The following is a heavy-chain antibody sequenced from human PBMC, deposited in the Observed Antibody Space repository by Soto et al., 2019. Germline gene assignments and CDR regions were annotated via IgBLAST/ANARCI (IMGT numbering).Heavy chain of an antibody. Sequence: GASVKVSCKASGVTFSSYAISWVRQAPGQGLEWMGGIIPIFGTANYAQKFQGRVTITADESTSTAYMELSSLRSEDTAVYFCARDVYARGAFDIWGQGTMVTVSS. CDR1: GVTFSSYA. J-gene: IGHJ3*02. D-gene: IGHD1-20*01. CDR3: ARDVYARGAFDI. V-gene: IGHV1-69*13. CDR2: IIPIFGTA.